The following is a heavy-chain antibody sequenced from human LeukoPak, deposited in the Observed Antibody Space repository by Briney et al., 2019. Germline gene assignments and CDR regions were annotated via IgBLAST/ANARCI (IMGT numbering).Heavy chain of an antibody. D-gene: IGHD2/OR15-2a*01. CDR3: AKDLSRYYYYGMDV. CDR2: ISYDGSDK. CDR1: GFTFSRYG. J-gene: IGHJ6*02. V-gene: IGHV3-30*18. Sequence: GGSLRLSCAASGFTFSRYGMHWVRQAPGKGLEWVAVISYDGSDKYYADSVKGRFTISRDNSKNTLDLQMNSLRAEDTAVYYCAKDLSRYYYYGMDVWGQGTTVTVSS.